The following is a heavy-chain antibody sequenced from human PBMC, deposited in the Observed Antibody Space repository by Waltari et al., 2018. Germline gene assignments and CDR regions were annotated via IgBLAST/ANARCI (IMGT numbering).Heavy chain of an antibody. CDR3: ARDPPQLADAFDI. D-gene: IGHD3-10*01. CDR1: GGSISSGSYY. Sequence: QVQLQESGPGLVKPSETLSLTCSVSGGSISSGSYYWTWIRQPAGKGLEWIGRIYTSGSTNYNPPLTSRLTISVDTSNNQFSLKLSSVTAADTAVYYCARDPPQLADAFDIWGQGTMVTVSS. V-gene: IGHV4-61*02. CDR2: IYTSGST. J-gene: IGHJ3*02.